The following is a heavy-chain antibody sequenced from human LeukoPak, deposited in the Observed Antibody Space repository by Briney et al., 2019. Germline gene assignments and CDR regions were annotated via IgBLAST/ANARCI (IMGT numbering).Heavy chain of an antibody. D-gene: IGHD2-15*01. CDR2: INPSGGST. CDR3: ARGGGANDY. J-gene: IGHJ4*02. V-gene: IGHV1-46*01. Sequence: APVKVSCKASGGTFSSYAISWVRQAPGQGLEWMGIINPSGGSTSYAQKFQGRVTMTRDTSTSTVYMELSSLRSEDTAVYYCARGGGANDYWGQGTLVTVSS. CDR1: GGTFSSYA.